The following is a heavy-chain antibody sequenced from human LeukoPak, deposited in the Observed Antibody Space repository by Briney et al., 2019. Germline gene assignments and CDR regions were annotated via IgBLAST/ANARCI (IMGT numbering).Heavy chain of an antibody. J-gene: IGHJ4*02. CDR2: INHSGST. CDR1: GGSFSGYY. Sequence: SETLSLTCAVYGGSFSGYYWSWIRQPPGKGLEWIGEINHSGSTNYNPSLKSRVTISVDTSKNQFSLKLSSVTAADTAVYYCARASLDIVVVPAAIGHFDYWGQGTLVTVSS. CDR3: ARASLDIVVVPAAIGHFDY. V-gene: IGHV4-34*01. D-gene: IGHD2-2*01.